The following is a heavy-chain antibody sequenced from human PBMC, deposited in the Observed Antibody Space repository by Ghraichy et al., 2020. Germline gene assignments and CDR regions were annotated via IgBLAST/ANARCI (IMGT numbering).Heavy chain of an antibody. D-gene: IGHD2-2*01. CDR3: ARVSCSSNSCSLYGLDV. J-gene: IGHJ6*02. Sequence: ASVKVSCKASGYTFTTYAMHWVRQAPGQRLEWMGWINAGNGNTKYSQKFQGRVTITRDTSASTAFMELSSLRSEDTAVYYCARVSCSSNSCSLYGLDVWGQGTTVTVSS. V-gene: IGHV1-3*01. CDR1: GYTFTTYA. CDR2: INAGNGNT.